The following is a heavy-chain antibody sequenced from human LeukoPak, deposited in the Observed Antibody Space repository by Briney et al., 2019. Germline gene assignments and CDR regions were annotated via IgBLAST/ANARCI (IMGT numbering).Heavy chain of an antibody. D-gene: IGHD5-18*01. CDR2: INPNTGGT. Sequence: ASVKVSCKASGYTFTGYFIHWVRQAPGQGLEWMGWINPNTGGTNYAQKFQGRVTMTRDSSITTAYMELSSLTSDDTAVYYCARGGGYNCGYCFDYWGQGTLVTVSS. CDR3: ARGGGYNCGYCFDY. J-gene: IGHJ4*02. CDR1: GYTFTGYF. V-gene: IGHV1-2*02.